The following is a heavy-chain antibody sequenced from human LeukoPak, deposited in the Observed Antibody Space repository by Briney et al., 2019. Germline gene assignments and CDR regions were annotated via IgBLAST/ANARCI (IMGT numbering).Heavy chain of an antibody. CDR2: INPKNGDT. CDR3: AKGRLSGSYNRFDS. J-gene: IGHJ5*01. V-gene: IGHV1-2*02. D-gene: IGHD1-26*01. CDR1: GYTFTGYY. Sequence: ASVKVSCKASGYTFTGYYMHWVRQAPGQGLEWMGWINPKNGDTNYPQNFQGRVTMTRDTSIITGYMELSRLRSDDTAVYYCAKGRLSGSYNRFDSWGQGTLVTVSS.